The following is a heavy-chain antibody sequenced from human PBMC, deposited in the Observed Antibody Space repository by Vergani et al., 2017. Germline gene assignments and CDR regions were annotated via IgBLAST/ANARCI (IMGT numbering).Heavy chain of an antibody. CDR3: ARDCTSGGCPDNYGMDV. Sequence: EVRLVESGGGLVQPGGSLRLSCAASGFTFSDFSMSWVRQAPGKGLEWVAFIGSSGPYINYADSVKGRFIISRDNTNNSLFLQLRSLRAEDAAVYYCARDCTSGGCPDNYGMDVWVQGATVTVSS. CDR1: GFTFSDFS. V-gene: IGHV3-21*06. D-gene: IGHD2-8*01. J-gene: IGHJ6*02. CDR2: IGSSGPYI.